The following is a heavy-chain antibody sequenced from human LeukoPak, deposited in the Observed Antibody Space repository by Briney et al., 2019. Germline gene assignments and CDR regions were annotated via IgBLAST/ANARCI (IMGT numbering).Heavy chain of an antibody. D-gene: IGHD3-10*01. Sequence: KPSETLSLTCAVYGGSFSGYYWSWIRPPPGKGLEWIGEINHSGSTNYNPSLKSRVTISVDTSKNQFSLKLSSVTAADTAVYYCASSVLHRGDYWGQGNLVTVSS. CDR3: ASSVLHRGDY. V-gene: IGHV4-34*01. CDR2: INHSGST. CDR1: GGSFSGYY. J-gene: IGHJ4*02.